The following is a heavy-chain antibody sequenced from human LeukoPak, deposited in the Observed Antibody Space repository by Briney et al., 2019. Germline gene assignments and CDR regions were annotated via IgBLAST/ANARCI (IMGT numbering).Heavy chain of an antibody. V-gene: IGHV3-74*01. J-gene: IGHJ6*03. Sequence: GGSLRLSCAASGFTFSSYWMHWVRQAPGKGLVWVSRINSDGSSTSYADSVKGRFTISRDNAKNSLYLQMNSLRAEDTALYYCAKGVGYMDVWGKGTTVTISS. CDR2: INSDGSST. CDR1: GFTFSSYW. CDR3: AKGVGYMDV. D-gene: IGHD1-26*01.